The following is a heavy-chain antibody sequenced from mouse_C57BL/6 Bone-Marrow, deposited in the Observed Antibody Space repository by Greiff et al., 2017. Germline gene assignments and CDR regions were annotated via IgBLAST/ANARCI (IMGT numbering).Heavy chain of an antibody. V-gene: IGHV1-82*01. J-gene: IGHJ4*01. CDR3: AWDGYSTHYYAMDY. CDR1: GYAFSSSW. CDR2: IYPGDGDT. D-gene: IGHD2-3*01. Sequence: QVQLKQSGPELVKPGASVKISCKASGYAFSSSWMNWVKQRPGKGLEWIGRIYPGDGDTNYNGKFKGKATLTADKSSSTAYMQLSSLTSEDSAVCFCAWDGYSTHYYAMDYWGQGTSVTVSS.